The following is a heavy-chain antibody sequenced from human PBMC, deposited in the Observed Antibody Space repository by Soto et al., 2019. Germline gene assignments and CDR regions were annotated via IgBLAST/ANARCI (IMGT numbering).Heavy chain of an antibody. J-gene: IGHJ5*02. Sequence: SETLSLTCAVSGGSISSGGYSWSWIRQPPGKGLEWIGYIYYSGSTYYNPSLKSRVTISVDTSKNQFSLKLSSVTAADTAVYYCAREPDYYDSSGYYYGPWFDPWGQGTLVTVSS. V-gene: IGHV4-30-2*05. D-gene: IGHD3-22*01. CDR2: IYYSGST. CDR3: AREPDYYDSSGYYYGPWFDP. CDR1: GGSISSGGYS.